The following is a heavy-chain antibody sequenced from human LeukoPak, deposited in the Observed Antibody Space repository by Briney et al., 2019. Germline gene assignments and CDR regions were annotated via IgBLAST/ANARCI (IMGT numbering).Heavy chain of an antibody. J-gene: IGHJ6*02. V-gene: IGHV4-34*01. D-gene: IGHD1-1*01. Sequence: SETLSLTCTVSGDSISSYFWSWIRQPPGKGLEWIGEINHSGSTNYNPSLKSRVTISVDTSKNQFSLKLSSVTAADTAVYYCARATTYGMDVWGQGTTVTVSS. CDR2: INHSGST. CDR1: GDSISSYF. CDR3: ARATTYGMDV.